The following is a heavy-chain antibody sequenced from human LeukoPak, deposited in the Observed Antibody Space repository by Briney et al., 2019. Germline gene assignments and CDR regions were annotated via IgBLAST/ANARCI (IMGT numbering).Heavy chain of an antibody. J-gene: IGHJ4*02. CDR3: ARESVTMVREPTDY. Sequence: ASVKVSCKASGYTFTGYYMHWVRQAPGQGLEWMGWINPNSGSTNYAQKFQGRVTMTRDTSISTAYMELSRLRSDDTAVYYCARESVTMVREPTDYWGQGTLVTVSS. CDR1: GYTFTGYY. CDR2: INPNSGST. D-gene: IGHD3-10*01. V-gene: IGHV1-2*02.